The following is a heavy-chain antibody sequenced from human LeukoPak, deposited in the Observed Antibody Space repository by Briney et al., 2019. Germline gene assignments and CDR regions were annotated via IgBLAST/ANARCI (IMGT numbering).Heavy chain of an antibody. CDR3: ARGSSSWYYFDY. D-gene: IGHD6-13*01. CDR2: IWYEGSDK. CDR1: GFTFSSYG. J-gene: IGHJ4*02. Sequence: GGSLRLSCAASGFTFSSYGMHWVRQAPGRGLEWVAVIWYEGSDKHYADSVKGRFTISRDNSKNTLYLQLNSLRAEDTAVYYCARGSSSWYYFDYWGQGTLVTVSS. V-gene: IGHV3-33*08.